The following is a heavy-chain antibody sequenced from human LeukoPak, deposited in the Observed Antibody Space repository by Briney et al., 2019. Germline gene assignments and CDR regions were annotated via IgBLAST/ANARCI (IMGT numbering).Heavy chain of an antibody. V-gene: IGHV4-59*02. J-gene: IGHJ4*02. Sequence: SETLSLTCTISGGSVSDYYWSWIRQSPGKGLEWIGYIYHTGSTSYSPSLRSRVTISADTSQNQFSLKLSSVTAADTAVYYCASRKLGNDYWGQGTLVTVSS. D-gene: IGHD7-27*01. CDR2: IYHTGST. CDR3: ASRKLGNDY. CDR1: GGSVSDYY.